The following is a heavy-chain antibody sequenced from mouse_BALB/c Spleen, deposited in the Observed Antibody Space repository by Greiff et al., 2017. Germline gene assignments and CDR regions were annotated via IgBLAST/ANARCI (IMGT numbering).Heavy chain of an antibody. D-gene: IGHD2-1*01. J-gene: IGHJ4*01. Sequence: QVQLQQSGAELAKPGASVKMSCKASGYTFTSYWMHWVKQRPGQGLEWIGYINPSTGYTEYNQKFKDKATLTADKSSSTAYMQLSSLTSEDSAVYYCARPYGNRYAMDYWGQGTSVTVSS. CDR1: GYTFTSYW. CDR2: INPSTGYT. CDR3: ARPYGNRYAMDY. V-gene: IGHV1-7*01.